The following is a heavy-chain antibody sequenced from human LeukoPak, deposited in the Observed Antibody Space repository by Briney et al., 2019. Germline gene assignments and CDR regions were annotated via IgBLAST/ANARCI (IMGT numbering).Heavy chain of an antibody. V-gene: IGHV3-30*18. J-gene: IGHJ6*03. CDR1: GFTFSSYG. D-gene: IGHD5-24*01. Sequence: GGALILSCAASGFTFSSYGMHSVRQAPGKGLEWEAVISCDGNNKYYADSGKGRYTSSRDNPKNTLYLQMNSLRAEDTDVYYCAKDRDGYNWKNHYYFYYMDVWGKGTTVTVSS. CDR3: AKDRDGYNWKNHYYFYYMDV. CDR2: ISCDGNNK.